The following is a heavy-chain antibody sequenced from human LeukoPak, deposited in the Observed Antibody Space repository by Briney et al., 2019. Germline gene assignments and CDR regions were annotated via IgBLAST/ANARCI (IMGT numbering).Heavy chain of an antibody. CDR1: GFTFSDYY. Sequence: PGGSLRLSCAASGFTFSDYYMSWIRQAPGKGLEWVSYISSSGNTIYDADSVKGRFTTSRDNAKNSLYLQMNSLRAEDTAVYYCARVVVVAATSFYYFDYWGQGTLVTVSS. V-gene: IGHV3-11*01. D-gene: IGHD2-15*01. J-gene: IGHJ4*02. CDR2: ISSSGNTI. CDR3: ARVVVVAATSFYYFDY.